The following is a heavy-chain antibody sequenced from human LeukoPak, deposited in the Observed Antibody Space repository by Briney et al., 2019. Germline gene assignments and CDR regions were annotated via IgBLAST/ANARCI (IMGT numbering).Heavy chain of an antibody. V-gene: IGHV3-15*01. J-gene: IGHJ4*02. CDR2: IKSKPHGGTT. Sequence: SGVRQAPGKGGVCVGHIKSKPHGGTTAYPPPVKATFTISSHDSKNTLYLQMNSLKTEDTAVYYCTTDGVNWGQGTLVTVSS. CDR3: TTDGVN. D-gene: IGHD3-16*01.